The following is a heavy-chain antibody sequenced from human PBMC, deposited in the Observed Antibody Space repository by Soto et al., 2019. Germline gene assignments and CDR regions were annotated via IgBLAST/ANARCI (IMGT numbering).Heavy chain of an antibody. CDR1: GFTFPNAS. D-gene: IGHD5-12*01. J-gene: IGHJ4*02. CDR2: IKSKTDGGTT. CDR3: TTEYSGGPDN. V-gene: IGHV3-15*01. Sequence: GSLSLSYEDSGFTFPNASISWVRQTPGKGLEWVGRIKSKTDGGTTDYAAPVKGRFTISRDDSKNTLYLQMNSLKTEDTAVYFCTTEYSGGPDNWGQGTLVTVSS.